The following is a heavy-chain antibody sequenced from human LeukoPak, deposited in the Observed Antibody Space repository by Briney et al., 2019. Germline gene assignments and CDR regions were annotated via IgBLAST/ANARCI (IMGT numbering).Heavy chain of an antibody. Sequence: GGSLRLSCAASGFSFSVFWMHWVRQAPGKGPVWVSSISSSSYIYYADSVKGRFTISRDNAKNSLYLQMNSLRAEDTAVYYCAREGVVVVVAATPWYYYYMDVWGKGTTVTISS. CDR3: AREGVVVVVAATPWYYYYMDV. V-gene: IGHV3-69-1*01. CDR2: ISSSSYI. D-gene: IGHD2-15*01. J-gene: IGHJ6*03. CDR1: GFSFSVFW.